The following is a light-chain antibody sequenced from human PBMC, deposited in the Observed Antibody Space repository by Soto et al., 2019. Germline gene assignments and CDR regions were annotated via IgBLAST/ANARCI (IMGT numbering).Light chain of an antibody. CDR1: QSVSSSY. CDR2: GAS. CDR3: QQYGSSPVT. Sequence: EIVLTQSPGTLSLSPGERATLSCRASQSVSSSYLVWHQQKPGQAPRLLIYGASSRATGIPDRFSGSGSGTDFTLTISRLEPEDFAVYYCQQYGSSPVTFGQGTRREIK. J-gene: IGKJ5*01. V-gene: IGKV3-20*01.